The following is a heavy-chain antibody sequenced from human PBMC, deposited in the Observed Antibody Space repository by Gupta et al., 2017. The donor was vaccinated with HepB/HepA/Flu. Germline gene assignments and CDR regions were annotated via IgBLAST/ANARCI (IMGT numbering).Heavy chain of an antibody. J-gene: IGHJ4*02. CDR2: ISSSSSYI. Sequence: EVQLVESGGGLVKPGGSLRLSCAASGFTFSSYSMNWVRQAPGKGLEWVSSISSSSSYIYYADSVKGRFTISRDNAKNSLYLQMNSLRAEDTAVYYCARDAGSGYSSSWYEFDYWGQGTLVTVSS. CDR1: GFTFSSYS. D-gene: IGHD6-13*01. CDR3: ARDAGSGYSSSWYEFDY. V-gene: IGHV3-21*01.